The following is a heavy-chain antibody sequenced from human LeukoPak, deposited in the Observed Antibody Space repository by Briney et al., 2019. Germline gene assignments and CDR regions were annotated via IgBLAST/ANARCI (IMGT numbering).Heavy chain of an antibody. V-gene: IGHV3-74*01. CDR2: VNSDGSST. J-gene: IGHJ4*02. CDR1: GFTFSSYW. D-gene: IGHD6-19*01. Sequence: GRSLRLSCAASGFTFSSYWMHWVRQAPGEGLVWVSRVNSDGSSTTYADSVKGRFTISRDNAKNTLYLQMNSLRAEDTAVYYCARGSTQYSSGWYGLDYWGQGTLVTVSS. CDR3: ARGSTQYSSGWYGLDY.